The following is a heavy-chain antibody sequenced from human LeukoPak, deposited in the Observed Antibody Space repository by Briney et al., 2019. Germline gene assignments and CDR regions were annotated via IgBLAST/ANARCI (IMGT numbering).Heavy chain of an antibody. D-gene: IGHD6-19*01. CDR1: GFTFSGSA. CDR3: TRHASIAV. Sequence: GGSLKHSCAASGFTFSGSAMHWVRQASGKGLEWVGRIRSKANSYATAYAASVKGRFTISRDDSKNTAYLQMNSLKTEDTAVYYCTRHASIAVWGQGTLVTVSS. CDR2: IRSKANSYAT. J-gene: IGHJ4*02. V-gene: IGHV3-73*01.